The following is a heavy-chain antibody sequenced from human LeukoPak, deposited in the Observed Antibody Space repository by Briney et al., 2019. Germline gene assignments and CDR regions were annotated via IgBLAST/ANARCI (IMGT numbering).Heavy chain of an antibody. J-gene: IGHJ4*02. Sequence: GASVKVSCKASGYTFTTYPINWVRQAPGQGLEWMGWISAYNGNTNYAQKLQGRVTMTTDTSTSTAYMELRSLRSDDTAVYYCARLMGIAAADLYYFDYWGQGTLVTVSS. CDR2: ISAYNGNT. V-gene: IGHV1-18*01. CDR1: GYTFTTYP. D-gene: IGHD6-13*01. CDR3: ARLMGIAAADLYYFDY.